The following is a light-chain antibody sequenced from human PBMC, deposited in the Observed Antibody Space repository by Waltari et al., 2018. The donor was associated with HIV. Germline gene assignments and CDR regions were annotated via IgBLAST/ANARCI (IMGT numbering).Light chain of an antibody. CDR1: PSNIGSND. J-gene: IGLJ2*01. V-gene: IGLV1-47*01. CDR2: RNN. Sequence: SVLTQPPSASGTPGQRVTISCSGSPSNIGSNDVFWYQPLPGAAPKLLIHRNNQRPSGVPDRFSGYTSGTSASLAISGLRSEDEADYYCVAWDDSLRGVVFGGGTKVAAL. CDR3: VAWDDSLRGVV.